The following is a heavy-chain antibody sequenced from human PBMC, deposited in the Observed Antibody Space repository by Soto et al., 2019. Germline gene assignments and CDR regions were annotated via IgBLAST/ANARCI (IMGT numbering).Heavy chain of an antibody. CDR1: GFSFSSYA. J-gene: IGHJ6*02. D-gene: IGHD3-10*01. CDR2: ISGSGYST. Sequence: LRLSCAASGFSFSSYAMSWVRQAPGKGLEWVSGISGSGYSTYYADSVKGRFTISRDNSKNTLDLQMNSLGAEDTALYYCAKCRRSGDSLYYYAMDVWGQGTTVTVSS. CDR3: AKCRRSGDSLYYYAMDV. V-gene: IGHV3-23*01.